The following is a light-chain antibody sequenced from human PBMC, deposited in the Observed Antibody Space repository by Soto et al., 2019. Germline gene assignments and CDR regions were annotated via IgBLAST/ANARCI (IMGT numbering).Light chain of an antibody. CDR2: WAS. CDR1: QTVLYSSNNKNY. CDR3: QQYYSTPLT. V-gene: IGKV4-1*01. Sequence: DIVMTQSPDSLAVSLGERATINCKSSQTVLYSSNNKNYLAWYQQKPGQPPKLLIYWASTRQSGVPDRFSGSGSCTDFTLTISSLQAEDVAVYYSQQYYSTPLTFGGGTKVELK. J-gene: IGKJ4*01.